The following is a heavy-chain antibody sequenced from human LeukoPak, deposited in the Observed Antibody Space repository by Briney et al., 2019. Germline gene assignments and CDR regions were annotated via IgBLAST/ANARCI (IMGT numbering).Heavy chain of an antibody. J-gene: IGHJ1*01. CDR1: GYTFTTYG. V-gene: IGHV1-18*01. Sequence: GASVKVSCKASGYTFTTYGISWLRQAPGQGLEWMGWISAYNGNTNYAQNFQGRVTMTTDTSTSTAYMELRSLRSDDTAVYFCARGVLGATTYFQQWGQGTLVTVSS. CDR3: ARGVLGATTYFQQ. CDR2: ISAYNGNT. D-gene: IGHD1-26*01.